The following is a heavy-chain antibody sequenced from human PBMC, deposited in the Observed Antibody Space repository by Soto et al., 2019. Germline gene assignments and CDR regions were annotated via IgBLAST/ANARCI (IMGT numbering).Heavy chain of an antibody. Sequence: TSETLSLTCAVYGGSFSGYYWSWIRQPPGKGLEWIGEINHSGSTNYNPSLKSRVTISVDTSKNQFSLKLSSVTAADTAVYYCARHGDYSLLYYYYYGMDVWGQGTTVTVSS. V-gene: IGHV4-34*01. D-gene: IGHD4-17*01. CDR2: INHSGST. J-gene: IGHJ6*02. CDR3: ARHGDYSLLYYYYYGMDV. CDR1: GGSFSGYY.